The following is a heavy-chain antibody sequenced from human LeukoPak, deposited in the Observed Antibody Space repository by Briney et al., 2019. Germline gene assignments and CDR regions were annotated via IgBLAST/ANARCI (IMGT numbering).Heavy chain of an antibody. J-gene: IGHJ4*02. CDR1: GYTFTGYY. D-gene: IGHD6-13*01. Sequence: GASVKVSCKASGYTFTGYYMHWVRQAPGQGLEWMGWINPNSGGTNYAQKFQGRVTMTRDTSISTAYMELSRLTSADTAVYYCARSLARTIAAAAFWGQGTLVTVSA. V-gene: IGHV1-2*02. CDR3: ARSLARTIAAAAF. CDR2: INPNSGGT.